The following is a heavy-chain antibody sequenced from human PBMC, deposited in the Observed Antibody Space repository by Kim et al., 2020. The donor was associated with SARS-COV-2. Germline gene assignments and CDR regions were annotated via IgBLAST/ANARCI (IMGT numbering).Heavy chain of an antibody. V-gene: IGHV3-30*02. CDR3: AKDRRGLDP. D-gene: IGHD6-6*01. Sequence: SNKYYADSVKGRFTISRDNSKNTLYLQMNSLRAEDTAVYYCAKDRRGLDPWGQGTLVTVSS. CDR2: SNK. J-gene: IGHJ5*02.